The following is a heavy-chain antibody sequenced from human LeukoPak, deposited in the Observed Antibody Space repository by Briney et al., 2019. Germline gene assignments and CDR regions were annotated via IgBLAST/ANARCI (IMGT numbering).Heavy chain of an antibody. CDR1: GGSFSGYY. CDR3: ARGHVSYYYDSSGYLEY. CDR2: INHSGST. D-gene: IGHD3-22*01. J-gene: IGHJ4*02. V-gene: IGHV4-34*01. Sequence: SETLSLTCAVYGGSFSGYYWSLIRQPPGKGLEWIGEINHSGSTNYNPSLKSRVTISVDTSKNQFSLKLSSVTAADTAVYYCARGHVSYYYDSSGYLEYWGQGTLVTVSS.